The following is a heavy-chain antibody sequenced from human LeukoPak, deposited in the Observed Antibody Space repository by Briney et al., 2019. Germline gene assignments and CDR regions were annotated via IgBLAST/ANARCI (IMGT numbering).Heavy chain of an antibody. V-gene: IGHV3-48*01. Sequence: PGGSLRLSCAASRFSFPYFNMNWDRQAPGKGLEWVSHISSDSTTISYADSVKGRFTISRDNAKTSLYLQMNSLKADDTAVYYCMRSYYYYMDVWGQGTTVTVSS. CDR3: MRSYYYYMDV. J-gene: IGHJ6*03. CDR2: ISSDSTTI. CDR1: RFSFPYFN.